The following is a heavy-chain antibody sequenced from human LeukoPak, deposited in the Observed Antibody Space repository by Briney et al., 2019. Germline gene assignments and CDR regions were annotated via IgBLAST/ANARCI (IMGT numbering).Heavy chain of an antibody. D-gene: IGHD2-2*01. CDR2: ISAGGSTI. Sequence: PGGSLRLSCAASGFTFSTYSMNWVRQAPGKGLEWVSYISAGGSTIYYADSAQGRFTISRDNAKSSLSLQMSSLTAEDTALCYCARAPAPRHCTSTSCPRGPFDYWGQGTLVTVSS. V-gene: IGHV3-48*01. CDR1: GFTFSTYS. J-gene: IGHJ4*02. CDR3: ARAPAPRHCTSTSCPRGPFDY.